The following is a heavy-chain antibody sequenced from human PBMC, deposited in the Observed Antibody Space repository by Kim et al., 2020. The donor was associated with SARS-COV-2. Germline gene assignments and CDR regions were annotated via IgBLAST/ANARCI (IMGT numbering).Heavy chain of an antibody. CDR2: MSNSGSHI. J-gene: IGHJ6*01. D-gene: IGHD6-13*01. CDR3: AIDSGVAAVGTSFYYGM. CDR1: EFSFSHYS. V-gene: IGHV3-21*01. Sequence: GGSLRLSCAASEFSFSHYSMNWVRQAPGKGLEWVSSMSNSGSHIYYADSVKGRFTISRDNGKNSLYLQMNSLRVEDTAVFYCAIDSGVAAVGTSFYYGM.